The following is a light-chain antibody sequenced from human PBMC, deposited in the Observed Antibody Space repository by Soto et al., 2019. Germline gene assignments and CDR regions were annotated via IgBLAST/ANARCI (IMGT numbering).Light chain of an antibody. CDR3: SSYTDSSNYV. CDR2: QVT. V-gene: IGLV2-14*01. J-gene: IGLJ1*01. Sequence: QSLLAQPASLSCSPGHSITISCSGTSSDLAIYNYVSWYQQQPGKAPKLMIYQVTNRPSGVSNRFSGSRSGNTASLTISGLQAEDEADYYCSSYTDSSNYVFGTGTKVTAL. CDR1: SSDLAIYNY.